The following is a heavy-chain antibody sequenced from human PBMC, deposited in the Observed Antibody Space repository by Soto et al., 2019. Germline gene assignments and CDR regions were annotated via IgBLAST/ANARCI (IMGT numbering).Heavy chain of an antibody. V-gene: IGHV3-23*01. D-gene: IGHD1-26*01. CDR1: GFTFSSYA. J-gene: IGHJ6*02. CDR3: AKDEVGAVYYYYYGMDV. CDR2: ISGSGGST. Sequence: EVQLLESGGGLVQPGGSLRLSCAASGFTFSSYAMSWVRQAPGKGLEWVSAISGSGGSTYYADSVKGLFTISRDKSKNTLYLQMNSLRAEDTAVYYCAKDEVGAVYYYYYGMDVWGQGTTVTVSS.